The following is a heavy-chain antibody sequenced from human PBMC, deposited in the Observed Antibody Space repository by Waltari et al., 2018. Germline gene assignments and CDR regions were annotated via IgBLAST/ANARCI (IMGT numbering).Heavy chain of an antibody. V-gene: IGHV3-30*04. CDR3: ARDYGD. Sequence: QVQLVESGGGVVQPGRSLGLSCAASGFTFSCYAMHWVRQGPGKGLEWVAVISYDGSNKYYAEAVKGRFTISRENSKNTLYLQMNSLRAEDTAVYYCARDYGDWGQGTMVTVSS. CDR1: GFTFSCYA. J-gene: IGHJ3*01. D-gene: IGHD4-17*01. CDR2: ISYDGSNK.